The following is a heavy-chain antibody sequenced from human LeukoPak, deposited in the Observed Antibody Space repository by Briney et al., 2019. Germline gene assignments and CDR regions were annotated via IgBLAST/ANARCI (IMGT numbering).Heavy chain of an antibody. CDR2: IYTSGST. J-gene: IGHJ4*02. D-gene: IGHD3-22*01. V-gene: IGHV4-4*07. CDR3: ARVRRGPGDSSGYYEG. CDR1: GGSISSYY. Sequence: PSETLSLTCTVSGGSISSYYWSWIRQPAGKGLEWIGRIYTSGSTNYNPSLKSRVTMSVGTSKNQFSLKLSSVTAADTAVYYCARVRRGPGDSSGYYEGWGQGTLVTVSS.